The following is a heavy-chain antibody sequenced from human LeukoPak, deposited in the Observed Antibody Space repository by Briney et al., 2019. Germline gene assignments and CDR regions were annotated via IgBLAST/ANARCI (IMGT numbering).Heavy chain of an antibody. Sequence: ASVKVSCTASGYTFTNYLMHWVRQAPGQRLERMGWINAGNGNTKYSQKFQGRVTITRDTSASTAYMELSSLRSEDTAVYYCARGTLNYSYLMDVWGQGTTVTVSS. CDR2: INAGNGNT. V-gene: IGHV1-3*01. CDR1: GYTFTNYL. D-gene: IGHD3-16*01. J-gene: IGHJ6*02. CDR3: ARGTLNYSYLMDV.